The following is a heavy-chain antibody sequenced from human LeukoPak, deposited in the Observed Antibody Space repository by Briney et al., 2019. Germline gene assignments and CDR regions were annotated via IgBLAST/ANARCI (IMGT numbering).Heavy chain of an antibody. J-gene: IGHJ4*02. CDR2: INWNSGKI. Sequence: GGSLRLSCTASGFTFDDYGMHWVRQAPGKGLEWVSGINWNSGKIGYADSVKGRFTISRDNAKNSLYLQVNSLRAEDMALYYCAKAGGYSSSSLAFFDYWGQGTLVTVSS. V-gene: IGHV3-9*03. CDR1: GFTFDDYG. CDR3: AKAGGYSSSSLAFFDY. D-gene: IGHD6-6*01.